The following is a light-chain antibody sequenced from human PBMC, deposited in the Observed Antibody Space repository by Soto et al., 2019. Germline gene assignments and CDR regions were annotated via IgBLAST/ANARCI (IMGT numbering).Light chain of an antibody. V-gene: IGLV2-14*01. J-gene: IGLJ2*01. Sequence: QSALAQPASVSGSPGQSITISCTGTSSDVGAYNYVSWYHQHHPGKAPELIIYDVTDRTSGVSTRFSGSKSGNTASLTISGLQAEDEGDYYCSSYTTIKTVIFGGGTQLTVL. CDR3: SSYTTIKTVI. CDR1: SSDVGAYNY. CDR2: DVT.